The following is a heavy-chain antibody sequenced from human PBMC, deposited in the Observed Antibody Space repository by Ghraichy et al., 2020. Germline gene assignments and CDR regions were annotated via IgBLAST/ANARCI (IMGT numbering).Heavy chain of an antibody. Sequence: GGSLNISCAASGFTFSSYSMNWVRQAPGKGLEWVSSISSSSSYIYYADSVKGRFTISRDNAKNSLYLQMNSLRAEDTAVYYCARDPEQQLATYYYYGMDVWGQGTTVTVSS. CDR3: ARDPEQQLATYYYYGMDV. D-gene: IGHD6-13*01. CDR1: GFTFSSYS. J-gene: IGHJ6*02. V-gene: IGHV3-21*01. CDR2: ISSSSSYI.